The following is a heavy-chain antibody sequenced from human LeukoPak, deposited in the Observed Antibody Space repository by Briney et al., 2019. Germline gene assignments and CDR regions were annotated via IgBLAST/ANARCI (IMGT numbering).Heavy chain of an antibody. V-gene: IGHV5-51*01. CDR2: IYPGDSDT. CDR3: AVNYGTSAYSYDY. CDR1: GYTFTHHW. Sequence: GESLKISCKASGYTFTHHWIAWVRQMPGKGLEWMGSIYPGDSDTKYSPSFQGQVTILADKSITTAYLQWSSLKASDTAMYYCAVNYGTSAYSYDYWGQGILVTVSS. D-gene: IGHD3-22*01. J-gene: IGHJ4*02.